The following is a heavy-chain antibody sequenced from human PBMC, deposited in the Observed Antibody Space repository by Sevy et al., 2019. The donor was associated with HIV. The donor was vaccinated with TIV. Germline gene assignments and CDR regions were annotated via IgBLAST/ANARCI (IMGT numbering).Heavy chain of an antibody. Sequence: GGSLRLSCAASGFTFSSYAMHWVRQAPGKGLEWVAVISYDGSNKYYADSVKGRFTISRDNSKNTMYLQMNSLRAEDTAVYYCSRVKGEAAGPGYYSYGMDVWGQGTTVTVSS. D-gene: IGHD6-13*01. CDR3: SRVKGEAAGPGYYSYGMDV. CDR1: GFTFSSYA. CDR2: ISYDGSNK. V-gene: IGHV3-30*04. J-gene: IGHJ6*02.